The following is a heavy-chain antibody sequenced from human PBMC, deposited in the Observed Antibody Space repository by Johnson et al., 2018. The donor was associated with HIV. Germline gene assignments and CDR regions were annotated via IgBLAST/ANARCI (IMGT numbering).Heavy chain of an antibody. CDR3: NTDLAAVGSGAFDI. CDR1: GFTLSGND. V-gene: IGHV3-23*04. J-gene: IGHJ3*02. Sequence: VQLVESGGGLVQPGGSLRLSCAVSGFTLSGNDRHWVRQVTGKGLEWVSTISGSGGSTYYAAPVQGRFTISRDDSKNTLYLQMNSLKIEDTAVYYCNTDLAAVGSGAFDIWGQGTMVTVSS. D-gene: IGHD6-13*01. CDR2: ISGSGGST.